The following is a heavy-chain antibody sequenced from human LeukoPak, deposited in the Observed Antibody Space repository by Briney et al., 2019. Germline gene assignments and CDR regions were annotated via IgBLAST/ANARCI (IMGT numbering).Heavy chain of an antibody. D-gene: IGHD3-22*01. CDR2: IYYSGST. J-gene: IGHJ4*02. CDR1: GGSVSSGSYY. Sequence: SETLSLTCTVSGGSVSSGSYYWSWIRQPPGKGLEWIGYIYYSGSTNYNPSLKSRVTMSVDTSKNQFSLKLSSVTAADTAVYYCASYYDFLYYFDYWGQGTLVTVSS. V-gene: IGHV4-61*01. CDR3: ASYYDFLYYFDY.